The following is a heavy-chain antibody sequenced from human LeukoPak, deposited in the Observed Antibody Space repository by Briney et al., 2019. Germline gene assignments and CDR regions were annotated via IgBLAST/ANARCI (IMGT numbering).Heavy chain of an antibody. V-gene: IGHV1-2*02. CDR1: GYTFTGYY. CDR2: INPNSGGT. CDR3: ARDYGEYDFWSGYYYYYYMDV. D-gene: IGHD3-3*01. J-gene: IGHJ6*03. Sequence: ASVKVSCKASGYTFTGYYMHWVRQAPGQGLEWMGWINPNSGGTNYAQKFQGRVTMTRDMSTSTVYMELSSLRSEDTAVYYCARDYGEYDFWSGYYYYYYMDVWGKGTTVTVSS.